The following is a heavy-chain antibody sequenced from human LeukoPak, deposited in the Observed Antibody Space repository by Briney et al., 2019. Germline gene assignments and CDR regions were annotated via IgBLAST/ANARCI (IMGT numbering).Heavy chain of an antibody. J-gene: IGHJ4*02. Sequence: SETLSLTCAVYGGSFSGYYWSWIGQPPGKGLEWIGEINHSGSTNYNPSLKSRVTISVDTSKNQFSLKLSSVTAADTAVYYCARGRPAEIVVVPAATTPTFDYWGQGTLVTVSS. D-gene: IGHD2-2*01. CDR2: INHSGST. CDR3: ARGRPAEIVVVPAATTPTFDY. CDR1: GGSFSGYY. V-gene: IGHV4-34*01.